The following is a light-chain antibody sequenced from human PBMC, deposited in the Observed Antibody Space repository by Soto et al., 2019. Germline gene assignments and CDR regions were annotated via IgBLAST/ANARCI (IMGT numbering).Light chain of an antibody. CDR2: GAS. Sequence: EIVVTQSPGTLSFSPGDRATLYCRASQSVSSSNLAWYQQKRGQSPRLLIYGASSRATGIPDRFSGSGSGPDFTPTISRLEPEDFAVYFCQHYGSSPWTFGQGTKVDI. CDR1: QSVSSSN. CDR3: QHYGSSPWT. J-gene: IGKJ1*01. V-gene: IGKV3-20*01.